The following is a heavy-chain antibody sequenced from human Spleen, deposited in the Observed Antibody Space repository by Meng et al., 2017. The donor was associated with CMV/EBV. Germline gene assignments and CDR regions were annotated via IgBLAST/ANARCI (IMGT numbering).Heavy chain of an antibody. CDR3: ARDWRGFYFDF. J-gene: IGHJ4*02. CDR2: TYYRSKWYT. CDR1: GDSVSANLPA. V-gene: IGHV6-1*01. Sequence: ISGDSVSANLPAWNWIRQSPSRGLEWLGRTYYRSKWYTDYAVSVKSRIAISADTSKNQFSLQLNSVTPEDTAVYYCARDWRGFYFDFWAQGTLVTVSS. D-gene: IGHD1-26*01.